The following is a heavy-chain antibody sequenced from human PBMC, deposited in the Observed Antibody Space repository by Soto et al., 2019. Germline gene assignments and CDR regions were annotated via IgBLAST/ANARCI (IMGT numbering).Heavy chain of an antibody. D-gene: IGHD3-3*01. Sequence: PSETLSLTCAVYGGSFSGYYWSWIRQPPGKGLEWIGEINHSGSTNYNPSLKSRVTMTRNTSISTAYMELSSLRSEDTAVYYCARGRNAITIFGVVIFQGWFDPWGQGTLVTVSS. CDR2: INHSGST. CDR1: GGSFSGYY. CDR3: ARGRNAITIFGVVIFQGWFDP. J-gene: IGHJ5*02. V-gene: IGHV4-34*01.